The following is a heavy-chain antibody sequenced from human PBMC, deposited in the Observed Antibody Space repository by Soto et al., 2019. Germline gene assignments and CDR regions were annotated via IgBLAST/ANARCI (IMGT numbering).Heavy chain of an antibody. J-gene: IGHJ5*02. V-gene: IGHV4-39*07. CDR2: IYSSGST. D-gene: IGHD4-17*01. CDR1: GGSISSSSYY. CDR3: ARVLWSTVSPTRHSWFAP. Sequence: PSETLSLTCTVSGGSISSSSYYWGWIRQPPGKGLEWIGSIYSSGSTYYNPSLKSRVTISVDTSKNQFSLNLNSVTAADTAVYYCARVLWSTVSPTRHSWFAPWGQGALVTVSS.